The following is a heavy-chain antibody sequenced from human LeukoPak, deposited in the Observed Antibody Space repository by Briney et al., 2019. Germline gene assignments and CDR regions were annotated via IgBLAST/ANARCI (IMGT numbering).Heavy chain of an antibody. CDR1: GYTFTGYH. J-gene: IGHJ4*02. Sequence: ASVKVSCKASGYTFTGYHMHWVRQAPGQGLEWMGRINPNSGDTNYAQKFQGRATMTRDTSISTAYMELSRLRSGDTAVYYCARDYCSSTSCLFDYWGQGTLVTVSS. V-gene: IGHV1-2*06. CDR2: INPNSGDT. CDR3: ARDYCSSTSCLFDY. D-gene: IGHD2-2*01.